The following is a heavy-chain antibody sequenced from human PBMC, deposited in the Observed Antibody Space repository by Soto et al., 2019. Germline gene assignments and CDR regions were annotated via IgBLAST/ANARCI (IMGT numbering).Heavy chain of an antibody. CDR1: GYTFTSYW. CDR2: IFPGDSDL. D-gene: IGHD6-19*01. J-gene: IGHJ3*02. V-gene: IGHV5-51*01. Sequence: PGESLKISCKGSGYTFTSYWVGWVRQMPGKGLEWMGIIFPGDSDLRYSPSFEGHVSISVDKSMNAAYLQWNSLKASDTAMYYCARQANPQLLAPVTFDIWGQGTMVTVSS. CDR3: ARQANPQLLAPVTFDI.